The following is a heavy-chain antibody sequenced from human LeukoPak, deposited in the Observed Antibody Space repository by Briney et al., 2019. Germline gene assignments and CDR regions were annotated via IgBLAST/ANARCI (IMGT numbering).Heavy chain of an antibody. Sequence: PSETLSLTCTVSGGSISSGSYYWSWIRQPAGKGLEWIGRIYTSGSTNYNPSLKSRVTISVDTSKNQFSLKLSSVTAADTAVYYCARESRYDTAFDIWGQGTMVTVSS. CDR2: IYTSGST. V-gene: IGHV4-61*02. J-gene: IGHJ3*02. D-gene: IGHD3-22*01. CDR3: ARESRYDTAFDI. CDR1: GGSISSGSYY.